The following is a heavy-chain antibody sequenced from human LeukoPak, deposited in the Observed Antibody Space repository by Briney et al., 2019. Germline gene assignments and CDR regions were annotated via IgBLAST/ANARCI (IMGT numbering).Heavy chain of an antibody. V-gene: IGHV3-53*05. Sequence: GGSLRLSCAASGFTVSGNYMSWVRQAPGKGLEWVSVIYSGGSTYYADSVKGRFTISRDNSKNTLYLQMNSLRAEDTAVYYCARADVAVAGGPYWGQGTLVTVSS. CDR3: ARADVAVAGGPY. CDR1: GFTVSGNY. CDR2: IYSGGST. D-gene: IGHD6-19*01. J-gene: IGHJ4*02.